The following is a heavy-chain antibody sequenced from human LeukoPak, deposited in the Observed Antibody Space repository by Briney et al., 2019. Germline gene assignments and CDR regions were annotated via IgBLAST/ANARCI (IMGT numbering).Heavy chain of an antibody. CDR3: ATRVSGVVVAPYWYFDL. CDR1: GGSISSGGYY. CDR2: IYYSGST. V-gene: IGHV4-61*08. D-gene: IGHD2-15*01. Sequence: SETLSLTCTVSGGSISSGGYYWSWIRQHPGKGLEWIGYIYYSGSTNYNPSLKSRVTISVDTSKNQFSLKLSSVTAADTAVYYCATRVSGVVVAPYWYFDLWGRGTLVTVSS. J-gene: IGHJ2*01.